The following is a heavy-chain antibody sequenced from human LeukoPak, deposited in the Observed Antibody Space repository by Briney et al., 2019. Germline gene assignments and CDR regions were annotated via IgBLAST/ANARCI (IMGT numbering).Heavy chain of an antibody. Sequence: SETLSLTCTVSGGSISSSDYYWGWIRQPPGKGLEWIGSIYYTGSTYYNPSLRSRVTISVDTSKNQFSLKLSSVTAADTAVYYCARGHYGSIVVVVAARNWFDPWGQGTLVTVSS. CDR3: ARGHYGSIVVVVAARNWFDP. CDR1: GGSISSSDYY. D-gene: IGHD2-15*01. V-gene: IGHV4-39*01. CDR2: IYYTGST. J-gene: IGHJ5*02.